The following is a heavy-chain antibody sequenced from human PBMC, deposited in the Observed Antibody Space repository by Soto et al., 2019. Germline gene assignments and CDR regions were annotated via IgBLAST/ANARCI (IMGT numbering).Heavy chain of an antibody. D-gene: IGHD2-2*01. CDR2: IKRDGSEK. Sequence: HPGGSLRLSCAASGFTFSNYWMSWVRQAPGKGLEWVANIKRDGSEKYFVASVKGRFTISRDNAKNSLYLQMNSLRAEDTAVYYCARTYFVLVPAGLDYWGQGTLVTVSS. J-gene: IGHJ4*02. CDR1: GFTFSNYW. CDR3: ARTYFVLVPAGLDY. V-gene: IGHV3-7*01.